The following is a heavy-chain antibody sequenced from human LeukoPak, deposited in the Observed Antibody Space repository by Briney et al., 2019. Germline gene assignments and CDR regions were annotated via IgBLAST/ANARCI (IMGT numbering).Heavy chain of an antibody. J-gene: IGHJ4*02. V-gene: IGHV4-38-2*02. CDR2: IHHSGST. CDR1: GYSISSGYY. CDR3: ARQAGVAVAGNGGVDY. D-gene: IGHD6-19*01. Sequence: PSETLSLTCIVSGYSISSGYYWGWIRQPPVKGLEWIGNIHHSGSTYYNPSLKSRVTISVDTSKNQFSLKLSSVTAADTAVYYCARQAGVAVAGNGGVDYWGQGTLVTISS.